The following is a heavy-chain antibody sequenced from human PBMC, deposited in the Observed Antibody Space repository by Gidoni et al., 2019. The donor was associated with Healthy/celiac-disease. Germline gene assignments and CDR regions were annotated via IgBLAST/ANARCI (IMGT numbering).Heavy chain of an antibody. CDR3: AFMSSESGDYYDSSGYYNFDY. D-gene: IGHD3-22*01. Sequence: QVQLQQWGAGLLTPSETLSLTCAVYGGSFSGYYWSWIRQPPGKGLEWIGEINHSGSTNYNPSLKSRVTISVDTSKNQFSLKLSSVTAADTAVYYCAFMSSESGDYYDSSGYYNFDYWGQGTLVTVSS. CDR1: GGSFSGYY. V-gene: IGHV4-34*01. J-gene: IGHJ4*02. CDR2: INHSGST.